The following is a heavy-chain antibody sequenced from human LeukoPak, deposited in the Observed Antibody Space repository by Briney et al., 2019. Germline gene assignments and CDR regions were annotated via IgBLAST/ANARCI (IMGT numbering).Heavy chain of an antibody. CDR3: ARGKGLQDAYYYDSSGYYYVGDY. D-gene: IGHD3-22*01. CDR2: ISAYNGNT. V-gene: IGHV1-18*01. CDR1: GYTFTSYG. J-gene: IGHJ4*02. Sequence: ASVKVSCKASGYTFTSYGISWVRQAPGQGLEWMGWISAYNGNTNYAQKLQGRVTMTTDTSTSTAYMELRSLRSDDTAVYYCARGKGLQDAYYYDSSGYYYVGDYWGQGTLVTVSS.